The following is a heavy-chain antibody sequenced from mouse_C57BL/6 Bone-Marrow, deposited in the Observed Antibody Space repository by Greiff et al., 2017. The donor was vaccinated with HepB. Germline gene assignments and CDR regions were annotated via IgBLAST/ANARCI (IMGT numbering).Heavy chain of an antibody. J-gene: IGHJ1*03. CDR3: ATRVHYGNWYFDV. Sequence: QVQLQQSGAELVSPGSSVKLSCKASGYTFTSYWMDWVKQRPGQGLEWIGNIYPSDSETHYNQKFKDKATLTVDKSSSTAYMQLSSLTSEDSAVYYCATRVHYGNWYFDVWGTGTTVTVSS. V-gene: IGHV1-61*01. CDR1: GYTFTSYW. CDR2: IYPSDSET. D-gene: IGHD2-1*01.